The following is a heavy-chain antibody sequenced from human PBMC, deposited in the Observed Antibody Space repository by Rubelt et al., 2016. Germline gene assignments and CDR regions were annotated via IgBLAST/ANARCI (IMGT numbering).Heavy chain of an antibody. Sequence: QVQLQESGPGLVKPSQTLSLTCTVSGGSISSGGYYWSWIRQHPGKGLEWIGYIYYSGSTNYNPSLKSRVTIAVDTSKNQFSLKLSSVTAADTAVYYCARGGYSSSPVDYWGQGTLVTVSS. D-gene: IGHD6-6*01. CDR3: ARGGYSSSPVDY. CDR2: IYYSGST. CDR1: GGSISSGGYY. V-gene: IGHV4-61*08. J-gene: IGHJ4*02.